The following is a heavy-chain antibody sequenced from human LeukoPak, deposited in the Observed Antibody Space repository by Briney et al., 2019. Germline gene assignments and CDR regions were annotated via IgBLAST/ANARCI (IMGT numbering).Heavy chain of an antibody. CDR2: INPNSGGT. D-gene: IGHD3-10*01. CDR1: GYTFTGYY. J-gene: IGHJ5*02. Sequence: ASVKVSCKASGYTFTGYYMHWVRQAPGQGLEWMGWINPNSGGTNYAQKFQGRVTMTRDTSINTAYMELSRLRSDDTAVYYCARTITMVRGVIGWFDPWGQGTLVTVSS. CDR3: ARTITMVRGVIGWFDP. V-gene: IGHV1-2*02.